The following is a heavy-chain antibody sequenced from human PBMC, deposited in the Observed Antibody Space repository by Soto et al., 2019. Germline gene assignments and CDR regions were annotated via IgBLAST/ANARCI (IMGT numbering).Heavy chain of an antibody. CDR3: AREKGYYDSSGLYTHWFDP. Sequence: GGSLRLSCAASGFTFIDYYMSWIRQAPGKGLEWVSYISSSSSYTNYADSVKGRFTISRDNAKNSLYLQMNSLRAEDTAVYYCAREKGYYDSSGLYTHWFDPWGQGTLVTVSS. CDR2: ISSSSSYT. J-gene: IGHJ5*02. CDR1: GFTFIDYY. V-gene: IGHV3-11*06. D-gene: IGHD3-22*01.